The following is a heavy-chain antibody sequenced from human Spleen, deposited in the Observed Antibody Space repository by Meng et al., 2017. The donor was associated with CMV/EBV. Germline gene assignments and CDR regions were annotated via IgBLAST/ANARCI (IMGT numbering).Heavy chain of an antibody. V-gene: IGHV3-30*02. D-gene: IGHD5-18*01. Sequence: GESLKISCVASGFTFSSYGMHWVRQAPGKGLEWVAFIRYDESYKTFADSVKGRFTISRDNSNNTLFLQLDSMRAEDTAVYYCAKANTWIRHPHYYYAMDIWGQGTTVTVSS. J-gene: IGHJ6*02. CDR3: AKANTWIRHPHYYYAMDI. CDR2: IRYDESYK. CDR1: GFTFSSYG.